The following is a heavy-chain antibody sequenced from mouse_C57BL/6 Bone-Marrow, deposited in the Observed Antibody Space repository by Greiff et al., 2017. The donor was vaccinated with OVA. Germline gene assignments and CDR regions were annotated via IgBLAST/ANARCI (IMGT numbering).Heavy chain of an antibody. CDR2: IYPGSGST. V-gene: IGHV1-55*01. Sequence: VQLQQPGAELVKPGASVKMSCKASGYTFTSYWITWVKQRPGQGLEWIGDIYPGSGSTNYNEKFKSKATLTVDTSSSTAYMQLSSLTSEDSAVYYCALYYYGSSLYYFDYWGQGTTLTVSS. CDR3: ALYYYGSSLYYFDY. CDR1: GYTFTSYW. J-gene: IGHJ2*01. D-gene: IGHD1-1*01.